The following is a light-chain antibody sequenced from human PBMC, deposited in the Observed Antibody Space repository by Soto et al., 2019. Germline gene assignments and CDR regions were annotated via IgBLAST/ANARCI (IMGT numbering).Light chain of an antibody. Sequence: ENVLTQSPATLSLSPGESATLSRRASQSVGSYLAWYQQKPGQAPRLLIYDASNRATGIPARFSGSGSGTDFTLTISRLEPEDFAVYYCQQRSKWPPAYTFGQGTKLEIK. CDR2: DAS. CDR1: QSVGSY. V-gene: IGKV3-11*01. CDR3: QQRSKWPPAYT. J-gene: IGKJ2*01.